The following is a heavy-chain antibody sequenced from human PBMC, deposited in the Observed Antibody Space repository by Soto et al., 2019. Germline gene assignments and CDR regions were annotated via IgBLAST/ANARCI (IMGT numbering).Heavy chain of an antibody. CDR2: ISGSGGST. CDR3: AKSFWAAAQQNWFDP. Sequence: PGGSLRLSCAASGFTFSSYAMSWVRQSPGKGLEWVSAISGSGGSTYYADSVKGRFTISRDNSKNTLYLQMNSLRAEDTAVYYCAKSFWAAAQQNWFDPWGQGTLVTVSS. CDR1: GFTFSSYA. J-gene: IGHJ5*02. D-gene: IGHD6-13*01. V-gene: IGHV3-23*01.